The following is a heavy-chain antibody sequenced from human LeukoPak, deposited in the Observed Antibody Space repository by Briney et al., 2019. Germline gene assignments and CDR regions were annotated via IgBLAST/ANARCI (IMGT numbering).Heavy chain of an antibody. J-gene: IGHJ4*01. CDR1: GGSISSSHYY. Sequence: SETLSVTCTVSGGSISSSHYYWVWVRRAPGKGLEWIGSIYYSGNTYYNPSLKSRVTLSVDTSKNQFSLKVSSVTAAETAVYCCARQTSSYDVVNRLRTYHFDNWGRGTLVTVSS. CDR3: ARQTSSYDVVNRLRTYHFDN. V-gene: IGHV4-39*01. CDR2: IYYSGNT. D-gene: IGHD3-16*01.